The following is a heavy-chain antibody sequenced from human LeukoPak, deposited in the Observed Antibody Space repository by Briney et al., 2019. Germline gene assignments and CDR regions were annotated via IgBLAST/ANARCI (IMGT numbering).Heavy chain of an antibody. CDR2: IYYSGST. D-gene: IGHD2-2*01. CDR1: GGSVSSGSYY. V-gene: IGHV4-61*01. Sequence: SETLSLTCTVSGGSVSSGSYYWSWIRQPPGKGLERIGYIYYSGSTNYNPSLKSRVTISVDTSKNQFSLKLSSVTAADTAVYYCAREYGPAAMFDYWGQGTLVTVSS. J-gene: IGHJ4*02. CDR3: AREYGPAAMFDY.